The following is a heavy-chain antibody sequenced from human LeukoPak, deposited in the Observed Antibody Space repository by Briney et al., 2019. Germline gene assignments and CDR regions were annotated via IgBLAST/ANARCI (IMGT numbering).Heavy chain of an antibody. CDR2: ISFDGGNK. CDR3: ARIRRVVRGGDAFDI. V-gene: IGHV3-30-3*01. CDR1: GFTFSTYS. J-gene: IGHJ3*02. D-gene: IGHD3-10*01. Sequence: GGSLRLSCTASGFTFSTYSLHWIRQAPGKGLEWVAVISFDGGNKYYADSVKGRFTISRDNSKNTLYLQMNSLRAEDTAVYYCARIRRVVRGGDAFDIWGQGTMVTVSS.